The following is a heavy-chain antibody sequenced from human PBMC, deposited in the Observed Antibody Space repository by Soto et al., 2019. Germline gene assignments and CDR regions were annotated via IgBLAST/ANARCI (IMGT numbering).Heavy chain of an antibody. V-gene: IGHV4-34*01. J-gene: IGHJ2*01. D-gene: IGHD1-26*01. CDR3: RRRHTRFRPDL. Sequence: PGKGVEWIGEINHSGSTNYKPSLKSQVTISVDTYKNQFTLKLSSVSAGDTFFYSCRRRHTRFRPDL. CDR2: INHSGST.